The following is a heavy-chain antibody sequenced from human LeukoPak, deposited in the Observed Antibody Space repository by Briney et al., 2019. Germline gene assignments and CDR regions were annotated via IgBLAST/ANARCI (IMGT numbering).Heavy chain of an antibody. CDR2: IIPIFGTA. CDR1: GGTFSSYA. J-gene: IGHJ6*03. V-gene: IGHV1-69*05. D-gene: IGHD6-13*01. Sequence: ASVTVSCKASGGTFSSYAISWVRQAPGQGLEWMGGIIPIFGTANYAQKFQGRVTITTDESTSTAYMELSSLRSEDTAVYYCARGPWQQLASYYYYYYYMDVWGKGTTVTVSS. CDR3: ARGPWQQLASYYYYYYYMDV.